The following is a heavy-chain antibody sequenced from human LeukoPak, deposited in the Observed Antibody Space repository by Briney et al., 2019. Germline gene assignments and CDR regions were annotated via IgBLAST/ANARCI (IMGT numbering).Heavy chain of an antibody. CDR1: GFTLSDYY. Sequence: GGSLRLSCAASGFTLSDYYMSWIRQAPGKGLEWVSYSSSSGTTIYYADSVRGRFAISRDNAKNSLYLQMNSLRAEDTAVYYCARRRDFIDYWGQGTLVTVSS. CDR2: SSSSGTTI. J-gene: IGHJ4*02. V-gene: IGHV3-11*01. D-gene: IGHD3/OR15-3a*01. CDR3: ARRRDFIDY.